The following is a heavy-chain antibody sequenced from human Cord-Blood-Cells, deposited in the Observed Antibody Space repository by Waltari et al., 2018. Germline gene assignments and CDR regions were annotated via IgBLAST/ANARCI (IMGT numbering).Heavy chain of an antibody. V-gene: IGHV1-8*01. D-gene: IGHD6-13*01. CDR2: IKPDMRNK. CDR3: ARGSSGIAAAGTSGPYWYFDL. Sequence: QVQLVQSGSEVKKPGASVKVSCKASGYNFTSYDVNWVRQAAGQGLEWMGWIKPDMRNKGYAKDFQGRVTMTRNTSISTADMELSSLRSQDTAVYDCARGSSGIAAAGTSGPYWYFDLWGRGTLVTVSS. J-gene: IGHJ2*01. CDR1: GYNFTSYD.